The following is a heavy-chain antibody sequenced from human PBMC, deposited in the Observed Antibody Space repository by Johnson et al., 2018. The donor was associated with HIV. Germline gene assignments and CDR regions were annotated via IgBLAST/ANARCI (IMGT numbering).Heavy chain of an antibody. V-gene: IGHV3-9*01. J-gene: IGHJ3*02. CDR1: GFTFDDYA. Sequence: EVQLVESGGGVARPGGSLRLSCAASGFTFDDYAMHWVRQAPGKGLEWVSGITWNSGSIGYADSVKGRFTISRDNAKNSLYLQMNSLRAEDTAVYYCAGGYGSGSGDAFDIWGQGTMVTVSS. CDR3: AGGYGSGSGDAFDI. D-gene: IGHD3-10*01. CDR2: ITWNSGSI.